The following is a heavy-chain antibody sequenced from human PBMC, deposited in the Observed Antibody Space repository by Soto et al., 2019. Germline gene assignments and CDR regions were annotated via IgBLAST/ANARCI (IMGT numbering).Heavy chain of an antibody. CDR1: GFTFNNFA. CDR3: AKTFPKSGSAPYYYTLDV. CDR2: ISYDGSRK. Sequence: GGSLRLSCAASGFTFNNFAMHWVRQAPGKELDWVGFISYDGSRKFYTDSVKGRVTISRDNSKDTLYLHMSSLRAEDTAIYYCAKTFPKSGSAPYYYTLDVWGQGTTVTVSS. V-gene: IGHV3-30*04. J-gene: IGHJ6*01.